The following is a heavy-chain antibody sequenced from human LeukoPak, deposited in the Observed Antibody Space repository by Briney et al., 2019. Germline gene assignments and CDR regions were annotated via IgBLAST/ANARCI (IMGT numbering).Heavy chain of an antibody. V-gene: IGHV3-23*01. CDR3: ARTYGDYFDY. Sequence: GGSLRLSCAASGFTFSSYAMSWVRQAPGKGLEWVSGISGSGANTYYAASVKGRFTISRDNAKNSLYLQMNSLRAEDTAVYYCARTYGDYFDYWGQGTLVTVSS. CDR2: ISGSGANT. D-gene: IGHD4-17*01. J-gene: IGHJ4*02. CDR1: GFTFSSYA.